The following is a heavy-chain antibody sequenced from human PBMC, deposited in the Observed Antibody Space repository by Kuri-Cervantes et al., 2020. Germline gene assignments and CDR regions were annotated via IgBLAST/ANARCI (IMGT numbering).Heavy chain of an antibody. CDR3: ASPSVATITLPYYYYGMDV. V-gene: IGHV3-7*03. D-gene: IGHD5-12*01. CDR1: GFTVSSNY. J-gene: IGHJ6*02. CDR2: IKQDGSEK. Sequence: GGSLRLSCAASGFTVSSNYMSWVRQAPGKGLEWVANIKQDGSEKYYVDSVKGRFTISRDNAKNSPYLQMNSLRAEDTAVYYCASPSVATITLPYYYYGMDVWGQGTTVTVSS.